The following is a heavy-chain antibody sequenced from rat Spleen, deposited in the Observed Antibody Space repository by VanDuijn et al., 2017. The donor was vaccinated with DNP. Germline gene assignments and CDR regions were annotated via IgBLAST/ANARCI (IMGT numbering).Heavy chain of an antibody. CDR2: NNKDSSTI. Sequence: EVKLVESGGGLVQPGRSLKLSCAASGFNFNDYWMGWVRQAPGKGLEWIGENNKDSSTINYTPYLKDKFTISRDNAQNTLYLQMSKLGSEDTAMYYCAREDYDGYYAYNWFAYWGQGTLVTVSS. CDR3: AREDYDGYYAYNWFAY. D-gene: IGHD1-12*03. J-gene: IGHJ3*01. V-gene: IGHV4-2*01. CDR1: GFNFNDYW.